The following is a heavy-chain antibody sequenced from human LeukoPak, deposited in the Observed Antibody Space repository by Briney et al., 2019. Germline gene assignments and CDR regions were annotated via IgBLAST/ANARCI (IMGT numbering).Heavy chain of an antibody. CDR2: FIPILGIA. V-gene: IGHV1-69*04. D-gene: IGHD6-13*01. CDR1: GGTFSSYA. CDR3: ARSELATYFDY. J-gene: IGHJ4*02. Sequence: SVKVSCKASGGTFSSYAINWVRQAPGQGLEWMGRFIPILGIANYAQKFQGRVTITADKSTSTAYMELSSLRSEDTAVYYCARSELATYFDYWGQGTLVTVSS.